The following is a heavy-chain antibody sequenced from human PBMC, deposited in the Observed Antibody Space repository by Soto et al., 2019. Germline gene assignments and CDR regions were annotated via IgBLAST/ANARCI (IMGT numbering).Heavy chain of an antibody. CDR2: ISGSGST. J-gene: IGHJ5*02. CDR1: GGSITSDDYY. V-gene: IGHV4-30-4*01. D-gene: IGHD3-10*01. CDR3: ARYYKSAAGDWFHP. Sequence: QVQLQESGPGLVKPSQTLSLTCTVSGGSITSDDYYWSWVRRPPGGGMEWIGYISGSGSTSFNPSHRSRLILSVDTSKDHFSLNLSAGSPAATAVYYCARYYKSAAGDWFHPGGQGNLVTVSS.